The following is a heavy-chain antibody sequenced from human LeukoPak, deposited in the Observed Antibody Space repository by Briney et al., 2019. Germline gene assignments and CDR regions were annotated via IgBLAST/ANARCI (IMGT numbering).Heavy chain of an antibody. CDR2: ISSSSSYI. CDR1: GFTFSSYS. Sequence: PGGSLRLSCAASGFTFSSYSMNWVRQAPGKGLEWVSSISSSSSYIYYADSVKGRFTISRDNAKNSLYLQMNSLRAEDTAVYYCARDRVLYWYGSGSYQIDAFDIWGQGTMVTVSP. V-gene: IGHV3-21*01. CDR3: ARDRVLYWYGSGSYQIDAFDI. D-gene: IGHD3-10*01. J-gene: IGHJ3*02.